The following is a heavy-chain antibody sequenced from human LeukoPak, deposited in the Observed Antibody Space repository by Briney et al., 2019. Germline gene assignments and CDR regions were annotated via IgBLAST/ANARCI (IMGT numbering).Heavy chain of an antibody. J-gene: IGHJ4*02. V-gene: IGHV3-15*01. CDR2: IKSKPDGGTT. CDR3: TTMRRY. Sequence: GGSLRLSCTASGFTFNNAWMTWVRQAPGKGLEWVGRIKSKPDGGTTDYAGPVKGRFTISRDDSKNTLYLQMNSLKTEDTAVYYCTTMRRYWGQGTLVTVSS. CDR1: GFTFNNAW.